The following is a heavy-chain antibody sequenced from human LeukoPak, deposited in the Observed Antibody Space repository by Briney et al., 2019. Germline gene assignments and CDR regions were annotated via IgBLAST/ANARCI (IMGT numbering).Heavy chain of an antibody. Sequence: ASVKVSCKVSGYTLTELSMHWVRQAPGKGLEWMGGFDPEDGETIYAQKFQGRVTMTEDTSTDTAYMELSSLRSEDTAVYYCATDRYYYVAARPRAFDIWGQGTMVTVSS. CDR2: FDPEDGET. CDR1: GYTLTELS. CDR3: ATDRYYYVAARPRAFDI. D-gene: IGHD6-6*01. J-gene: IGHJ3*02. V-gene: IGHV1-24*01.